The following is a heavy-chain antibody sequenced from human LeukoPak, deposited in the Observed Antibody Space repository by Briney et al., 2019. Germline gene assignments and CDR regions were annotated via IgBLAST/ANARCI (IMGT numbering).Heavy chain of an antibody. Sequence: GGSLRLSCAASGFTFSSYSMNWVRQAPGKGLEWVSAISGSGGSTYYADSVKGRFTISRDNSKNTLYLQMNSLRAEDTAVYYCAKEMVRGYYYFDYWGQGTLVTVSS. J-gene: IGHJ4*02. CDR2: ISGSGGST. V-gene: IGHV3-23*01. CDR1: GFTFSSYS. D-gene: IGHD3-10*01. CDR3: AKEMVRGYYYFDY.